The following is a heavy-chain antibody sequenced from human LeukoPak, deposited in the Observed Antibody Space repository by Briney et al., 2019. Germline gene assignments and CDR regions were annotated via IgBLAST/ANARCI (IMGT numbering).Heavy chain of an antibody. CDR2: IYYSGST. D-gene: IGHD3-16*02. Sequence: PSETLSLTCTVSGGSISSGDYYWSWIRQPPGKGLEWIGYIYYSGSTYYNPSLKSRVTISVDTSKNQFSLKLSSVTAADTAVYYCARSPRRAFGGVIVYGMDVWGQGTTVTVPS. CDR1: GGSISSGDYY. V-gene: IGHV4-30-4*01. J-gene: IGHJ6*02. CDR3: ARSPRRAFGGVIVYGMDV.